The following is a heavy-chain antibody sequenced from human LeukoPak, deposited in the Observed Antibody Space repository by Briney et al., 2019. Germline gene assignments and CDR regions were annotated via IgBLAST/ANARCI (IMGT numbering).Heavy chain of an antibody. V-gene: IGHV4-4*09. J-gene: IGHJ4*02. CDR1: GGSISSYY. CDR2: IYTSGST. D-gene: IGHD5/OR15-5a*01. Sequence: SETLSLTCTVSGGSISSYYWSWIRQPPGKGLEWIGYIYTSGSTNYNPSLKSRVTISVDTSKNQFSLKLSSVTAADTAVYYCARGSTTKFHYWGQGTLVTVSS. CDR3: ARGSTTKFHY.